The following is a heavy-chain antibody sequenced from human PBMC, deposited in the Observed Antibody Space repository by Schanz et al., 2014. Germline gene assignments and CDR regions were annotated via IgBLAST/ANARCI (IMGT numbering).Heavy chain of an antibody. CDR2: IHYDGTYK. J-gene: IGHJ6*02. CDR1: GFIFRTYG. Sequence: QVHLVESGGGVVQPGGSLRLSCAASGFIFRTYGMHWVRQAPGKGLEWVAFIHYDGTYKYYADSVKGRFTISRDNSENTLYLQMISLRAEDTAVYYCAKDDTQVNGMDVWGQGTTVTVSS. CDR3: AKDDTQVNGMDV. V-gene: IGHV3-30*02.